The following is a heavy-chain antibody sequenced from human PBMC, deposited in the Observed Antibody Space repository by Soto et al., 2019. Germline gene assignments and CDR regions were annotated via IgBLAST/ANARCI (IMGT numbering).Heavy chain of an antibody. D-gene: IGHD3-10*01. CDR2: IWYDGSNK. V-gene: IGHV3-33*01. CDR3: ARGGLWFGELLNYYYYYGMDV. Sequence: GGSLRLSCAASGFTFSSYGMHWVRQAPGKGLEWVAVIWYDGSNKYYADTVKGRFTISRDNSKNTLYLQMNSLRAEDTAVYYCARGGLWFGELLNYYYYYGMDVWGQGTTVTVSS. CDR1: GFTFSSYG. J-gene: IGHJ6*02.